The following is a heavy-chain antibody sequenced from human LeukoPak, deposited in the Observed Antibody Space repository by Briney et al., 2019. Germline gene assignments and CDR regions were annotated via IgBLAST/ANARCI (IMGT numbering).Heavy chain of an antibody. CDR2: IIPIFGTA. D-gene: IGHD2-21*01. Sequence: SVKVSCKASRGTFSSYAISWVRQAPGQGLEWMGGIIPIFGTANYAQKFQGRVTITADESTSTAYMELSSLRSEDTAVYYCARGLYCGGDCHYYFDYWGQGTLVTVYS. V-gene: IGHV1-69*13. CDR1: RGTFSSYA. J-gene: IGHJ4*02. CDR3: ARGLYCGGDCHYYFDY.